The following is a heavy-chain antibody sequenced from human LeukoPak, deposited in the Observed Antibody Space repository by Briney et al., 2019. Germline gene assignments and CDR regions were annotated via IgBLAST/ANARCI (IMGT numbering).Heavy chain of an antibody. V-gene: IGHV1-8*01. D-gene: IGHD1-26*01. CDR3: ARGLSVARWGATRSLAY. J-gene: IGHJ4*02. CDR2: MNPNSGNT. CDR1: GYTFTSYG. Sequence: ASVKVSCKASGYTFTSYGINWVRQATGQGLEWMGWMNPNSGNTGYAQKFQGRVTMTRNTSISTAYMELSSLRSEDTAVYYCARGLSVARWGATRSLAYWGQGTLVTVSS.